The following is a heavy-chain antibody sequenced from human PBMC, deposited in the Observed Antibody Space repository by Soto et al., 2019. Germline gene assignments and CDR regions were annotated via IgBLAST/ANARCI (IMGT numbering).Heavy chain of an antibody. V-gene: IGHV4-34*01. CDR2: INHNGDS. CDR1: GGSFGTSY. Sequence: QGDLQQWGAGLLKPSETLSLTCGVYGGSFGTSYWAWIRQSPEKGLEWIGEINHNGDSNYNPSLKMRVTISLDMSENQFSLKLTPVAAADTAVYYCARVTRFPDAFDIWGQGTPVIVSS. J-gene: IGHJ3*02. CDR3: ARVTRFPDAFDI.